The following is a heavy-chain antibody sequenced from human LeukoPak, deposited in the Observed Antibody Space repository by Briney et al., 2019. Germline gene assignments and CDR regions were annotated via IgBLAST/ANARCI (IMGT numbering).Heavy chain of an antibody. Sequence: PGGSLRLSCAASGFSFSIYYMHWVRQAPGKGLVWVSRINSDGTATVYADFVRGRFTISRDNAKNTLYLQMNSLRAEDTAVYYCVLYGLGSPHWGQGTLVTVSS. V-gene: IGHV3-74*01. CDR3: VLYGLGSPH. CDR1: GFSFSIYY. CDR2: INSDGTAT. J-gene: IGHJ4*02. D-gene: IGHD3-10*01.